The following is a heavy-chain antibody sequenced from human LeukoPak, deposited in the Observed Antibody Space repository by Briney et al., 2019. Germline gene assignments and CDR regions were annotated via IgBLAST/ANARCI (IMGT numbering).Heavy chain of an antibody. V-gene: IGHV6-1*01. CDR3: VRLGSGSNY. CDR1: GDSVSSNSAA. D-gene: IGHD3-10*01. CDR2: TYYRSKWYT. J-gene: IGHJ4*02. Sequence: SQTLSLTCAISGDSVSSNSAAWNWIRRSPSSGLEWLGRTYYRSKWYTEYAVSVKSRITINPDTSKNQFSLQLSSVNTEDTAVYYYVRLGSGSNYWGQGTLVTVSS.